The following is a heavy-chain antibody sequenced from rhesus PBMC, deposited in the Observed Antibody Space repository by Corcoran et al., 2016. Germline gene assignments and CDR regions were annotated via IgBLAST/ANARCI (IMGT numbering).Heavy chain of an antibody. J-gene: IGHJ5-1*01. CDR3: ARPYSGSYYRFDV. CDR1: GGSISDDYY. Sequence: QVQLQESGPGLVKPSETLSLTCAVSGGSISDDYYWSWIRQPPGKGLEGFGYIYGSGGGNTYNHSLKNRVTSSIDMSKNQLSLKLNSVTGSDSAMYYWARPYSGSYYRFDVWGAGVLVTVSS. V-gene: IGHV4-106*01. D-gene: IGHD3-16*01. CDR2: IYGSGGGN.